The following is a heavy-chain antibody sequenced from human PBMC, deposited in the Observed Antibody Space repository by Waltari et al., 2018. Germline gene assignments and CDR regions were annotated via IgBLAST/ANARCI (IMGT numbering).Heavy chain of an antibody. J-gene: IGHJ4*02. V-gene: IGHV4-39*07. D-gene: IGHD3-10*01. CDR1: GGSISSSSYY. Sequence: QLQLQESGPGLVKPSETLSLTCTVSGGSISSSSYYWGWIRQPPGKGLEWIGSIYYSGRTYYNPSLTSRVTISVDTSKNQFSLKLSAVTAADTAVYYCARVDLGSFDYWGQGTLVTVSS. CDR3: ARVDLGSFDY. CDR2: IYYSGRT.